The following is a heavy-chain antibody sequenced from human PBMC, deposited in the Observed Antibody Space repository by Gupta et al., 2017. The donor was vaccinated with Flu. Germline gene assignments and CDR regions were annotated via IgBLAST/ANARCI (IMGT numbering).Heavy chain of an antibody. V-gene: IGHV3-30*02. Sequence: LRDDGSNKYYADSVKGRFTISRDNSKNTLYLQMNSLRAEDTAVYYCAKDRGFIAAAGIFDYWGQGTLVTVSS. D-gene: IGHD6-13*01. CDR3: AKDRGFIAAAGIFDY. CDR2: LRDDGSNK. J-gene: IGHJ4*02.